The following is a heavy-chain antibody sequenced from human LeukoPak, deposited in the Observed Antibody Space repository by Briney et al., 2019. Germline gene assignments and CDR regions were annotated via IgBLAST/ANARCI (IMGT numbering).Heavy chain of an antibody. CDR2: ISSSSSYI. J-gene: IGHJ3*02. CDR3: ARKSDAFDI. Sequence: KSGGSLRLSCAASGFNFSSYSMNWVRQAPGKGLEWVSSISSSSSYIYYADSVKGRFTISRDNAKNSLYLQMNSLRADDTAVYFCARKSDAFDIWGQGTMVTVSS. CDR1: GFNFSSYS. V-gene: IGHV3-21*01.